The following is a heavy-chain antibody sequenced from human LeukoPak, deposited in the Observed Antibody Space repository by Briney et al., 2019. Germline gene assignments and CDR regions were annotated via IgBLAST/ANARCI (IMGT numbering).Heavy chain of an antibody. CDR2: IKPDGSET. CDR3: AREQYYYDSSGYYFDY. CDR1: GLTFNTYY. D-gene: IGHD3-22*01. V-gene: IGHV3-7*03. Sequence: PGGSLRLSCAASGLTFNTYYMSWVRQAPGKGLEWVASIKPDGSETNYVDSVKGRFTISRDNAKNSLYLQMNSLRAEDTAVYYCAREQYYYDSSGYYFDYWGQGTLVTVSS. J-gene: IGHJ4*02.